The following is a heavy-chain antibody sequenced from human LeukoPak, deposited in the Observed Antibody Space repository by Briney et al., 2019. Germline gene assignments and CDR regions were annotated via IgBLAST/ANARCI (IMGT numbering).Heavy chain of an antibody. Sequence: ASVNVSCKASGYTFTGYYMHWVRHAAGQGLEWMGRVNPNSGGTNYAQKFQGRVTMTRDTSISTAYMELSRLRSDDTAVYYCARIPITMVRGVRDYWGQGTLVTVSS. D-gene: IGHD3-10*01. CDR3: ARIPITMVRGVRDY. V-gene: IGHV1-2*06. CDR1: GYTFTGYY. CDR2: VNPNSGGT. J-gene: IGHJ4*02.